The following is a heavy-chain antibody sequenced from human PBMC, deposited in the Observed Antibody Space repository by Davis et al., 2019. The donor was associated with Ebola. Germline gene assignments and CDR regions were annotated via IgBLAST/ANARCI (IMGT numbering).Heavy chain of an antibody. Sequence: MPGGSLRLSCTVPGGSISSSFYYWGWVRQPPGKGLEWIGSNYYSGSTYYNPSLKSRVTVSVDTSKNQFSLKLRSVTAADTAVYYCARHGGGGGYDYWGQGTLVTVSS. CDR1: GGSISSSFYY. V-gene: IGHV4-39*01. CDR3: ARHGGGGGYDY. CDR2: NYYSGST. D-gene: IGHD5-24*01. J-gene: IGHJ4*02.